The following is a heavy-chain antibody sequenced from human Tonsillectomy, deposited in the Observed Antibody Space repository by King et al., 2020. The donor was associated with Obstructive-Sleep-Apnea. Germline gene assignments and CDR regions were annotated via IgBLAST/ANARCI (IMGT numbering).Heavy chain of an antibody. J-gene: IGHJ3*02. CDR2: IYYSGST. D-gene: IGHD3-10*01. CDR1: GGSISSGGYY. V-gene: IGHV4-31*03. Sequence: QVQLQESGPGLVKPSQTLSLTCTVSGGSISSGGYYWSWIRQHPGKGLEWIGYIYYSGSTYYNPSLKSRVTISVDTSKNQFSLKLSSVTAADTAVYYCAIVGPLPSWKTGVNYYGSGSYGEKDAFDIWGQGTMVTVSS. CDR3: AIVGPLPSWKTGVNYYGSGSYGEKDAFDI.